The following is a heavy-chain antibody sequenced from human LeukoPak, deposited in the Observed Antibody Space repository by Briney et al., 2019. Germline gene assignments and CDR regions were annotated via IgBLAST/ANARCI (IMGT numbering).Heavy chain of an antibody. D-gene: IGHD6-6*01. J-gene: IGHJ4*02. V-gene: IGHV1-2*06. CDR1: GYTFTGYY. CDR2: INPNSGGT. CDR3: ARGRVPPRPVDY. Sequence: ASVKVSCKASGYTFTGYYMHWVRQAPGQGLEWMGRINPNSGGTNYAQKFQGRVTMTRDTSISTAYMELSRLRSDDTAVYYRARGRVPPRPVDYWGQGTLVTVSS.